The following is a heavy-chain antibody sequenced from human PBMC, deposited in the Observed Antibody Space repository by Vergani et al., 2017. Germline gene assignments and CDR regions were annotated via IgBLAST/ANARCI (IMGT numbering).Heavy chain of an antibody. CDR2: IYESRNN. D-gene: IGHD1-14*01. CDR3: ARHLRQIARSDVFDI. J-gene: IGHJ3*02. CDR1: GMSISNNIYY. Sequence: QLQLQESGPRLVKPSETLSLTCSLPGMSISNNIYYWGWIRQPPGKGLEWIGRIYESRNNNYSPTLKSRVSTSVDTSKNQFSLNLTSVTAADPAVYYCARHLRQIARSDVFDIWGHGRLVTVFS. V-gene: IGHV4-39*01.